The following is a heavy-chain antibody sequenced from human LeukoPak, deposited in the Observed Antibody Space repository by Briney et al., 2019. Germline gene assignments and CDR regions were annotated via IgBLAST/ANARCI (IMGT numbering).Heavy chain of an antibody. CDR1: GYSFTSYW. V-gene: IGHV5-51*01. D-gene: IGHD3-22*01. CDR2: TYPGDSDT. J-gene: IGHJ4*02. Sequence: GESLKISCKGSGYSFTSYWIGWVRQMPGKGLEWMGITYPGDSDTRYSPSFQGQVTISADKSISTAYLQWSSLKASDTAMYYCARPHYYDSSGYYYGYYFDYWGQGTLVTVSS. CDR3: ARPHYYDSSGYYYGYYFDY.